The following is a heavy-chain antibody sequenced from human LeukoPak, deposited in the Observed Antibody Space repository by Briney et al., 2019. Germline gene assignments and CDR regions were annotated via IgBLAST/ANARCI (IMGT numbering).Heavy chain of an antibody. V-gene: IGHV4-39*01. CDR3: ARRRYDFWSGAFDAFDI. J-gene: IGHJ3*02. D-gene: IGHD3-3*01. CDR2: IYYSGST. Sequence: SETLSLTCTVSGGFISSSSYYWGWIRQPPGKGLEWFGCIYYSGSTYYNPSLKSRVPISVDTSKSQFSLKLSSVTAADTAVYYCARRRYDFWSGAFDAFDIWGQGTMVTVSS. CDR1: GGFISSSSYY.